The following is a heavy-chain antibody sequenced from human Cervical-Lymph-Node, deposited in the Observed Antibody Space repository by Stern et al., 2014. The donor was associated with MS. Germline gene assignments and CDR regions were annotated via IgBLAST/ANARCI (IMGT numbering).Heavy chain of an antibody. CDR3: ARAIQYYYGIDV. J-gene: IGHJ6*02. CDR1: GYRFTDHS. D-gene: IGHD3-3*01. V-gene: IGHV1-2*02. Sequence: QVQLVQSGGEVKQPGTSVQVSCKASGYRFTDHSMHWVRQTPGQGLEWMGWISHTSGGTDYAQRFLGRITVTRDTSTTTLYMELRGLRSDDTAVYYCARAIQYYYGIDVWGQGTTVTVSS. CDR2: ISHTSGGT.